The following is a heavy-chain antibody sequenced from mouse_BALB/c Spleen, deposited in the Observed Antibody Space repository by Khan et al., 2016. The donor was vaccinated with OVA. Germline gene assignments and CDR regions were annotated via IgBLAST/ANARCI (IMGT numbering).Heavy chain of an antibody. V-gene: IGHV1-80*01. CDR1: GYVFSSYW. CDR2: IYPGDGDT. D-gene: IGHD2-14*01. CDR3: ARSGYDFLAY. Sequence: QVQLKQSGAELVRPGSSVKISCKASGYVFSSYWMNWVKQRPGQGLEWIGQIYPGDGDTKYNGKFKGKVTLTADKSSSTAYMQISSLTSEDSAVYFCARSGYDFLAYWGQGTLVTVSA. J-gene: IGHJ3*01.